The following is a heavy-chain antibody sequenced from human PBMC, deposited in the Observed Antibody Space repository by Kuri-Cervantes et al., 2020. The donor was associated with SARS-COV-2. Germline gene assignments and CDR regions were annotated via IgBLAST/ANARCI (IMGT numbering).Heavy chain of an antibody. D-gene: IGHD3-22*01. V-gene: IGHV1-8*02. J-gene: IGHJ2*01. CDR1: GYTFTSYY. CDR3: ARWAYYDSSGYRAVGFDL. CDR2: MNPNSGNT. Sequence: ASVKVSCKASGYTFTSYYMHWVRQATGQGLEWMGWMNPNSGNTGYAQKFQGRVTMTRNTSISTAYMELSSLRSEDTAVYYCARWAYYDSSGYRAVGFDLWGRGTLVTVSS.